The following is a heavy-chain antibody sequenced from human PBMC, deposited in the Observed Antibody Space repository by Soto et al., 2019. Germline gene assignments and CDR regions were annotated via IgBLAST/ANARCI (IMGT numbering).Heavy chain of an antibody. J-gene: IGHJ5*02. Sequence: SVKVSCKASGGTFSSYTISWVRQAPGQGLEWMGRIIPILGIANYAQKFQGRVTITADKSTSTAYMELSSLRSEDTAVYYCARGYYGSGRNRNWFDPWGQGTLVTVSS. D-gene: IGHD3-10*01. V-gene: IGHV1-69*02. CDR2: IIPILGIA. CDR1: GGTFSSYT. CDR3: ARGYYGSGRNRNWFDP.